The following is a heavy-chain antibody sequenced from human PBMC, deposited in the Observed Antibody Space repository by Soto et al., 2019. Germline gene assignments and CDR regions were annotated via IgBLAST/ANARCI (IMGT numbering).Heavy chain of an antibody. V-gene: IGHV4-59*01. CDR2: IYYSGST. D-gene: IGHD3-22*01. CDR3: ARERPYYYDSTGHFDY. CDR1: GCSISSYY. J-gene: IGHJ4*02. Sequence: SETPSLTSTFAGCSISSYYLILIRQPPGKGLEWIGYIYYSGSTNYNPSLKSRVTISVDTSKNQFSLKLSSVTAADTAVYYCARERPYYYDSTGHFDYWGQGTLVTVSS.